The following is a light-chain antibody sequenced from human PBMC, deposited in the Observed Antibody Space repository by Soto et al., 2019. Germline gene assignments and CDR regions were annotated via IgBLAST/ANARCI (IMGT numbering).Light chain of an antibody. CDR3: QQYGGSPSWT. CDR2: DAS. CDR1: QSVSRSY. Sequence: EIVLTQSPGTLSLSPGERATLSCRASQSVSRSYLAWYQQKPGQAPRLLIYDASSRVTGIPDRFSGSGSGTDFTLTISRLEPEDFAVYYCQQYGGSPSWTFGQGTKVEI. J-gene: IGKJ1*01. V-gene: IGKV3-20*01.